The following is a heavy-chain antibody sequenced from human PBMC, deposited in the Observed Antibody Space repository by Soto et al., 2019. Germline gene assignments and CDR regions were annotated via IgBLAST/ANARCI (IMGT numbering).Heavy chain of an antibody. CDR3: ARADAWALPGYRFDY. J-gene: IGHJ4*02. Sequence: QAQMVESGGGVVQPGRSLRLSCAASGFTFSSYAMHWVRQAPGKGLEWVAVISYEGSEKYHADSVKGRFTNSRDNSKNTLYLQMNSLRTEDTAVYYCARADAWALPGYRFDYWGQGTLISVSS. V-gene: IGHV3-30-3*01. CDR1: GFTFSSYA. CDR2: ISYEGSEK. D-gene: IGHD3-16*02.